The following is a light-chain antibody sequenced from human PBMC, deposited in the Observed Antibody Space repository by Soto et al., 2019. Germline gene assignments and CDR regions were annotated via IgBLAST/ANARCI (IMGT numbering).Light chain of an antibody. J-gene: IGKJ3*01. CDR1: QGISSY. CDR3: QQYYSYPLT. V-gene: IGKV1-8*01. Sequence: AIRMTQSPSSFSASTGDRVTITCRASQGISSYLAWYQQKPGKAPKVLIYAASTLQSGVPSRFSGSGSGTDFTLTISCLQSEEFATYYCQQYYSYPLTFGPGTKVDI. CDR2: AAS.